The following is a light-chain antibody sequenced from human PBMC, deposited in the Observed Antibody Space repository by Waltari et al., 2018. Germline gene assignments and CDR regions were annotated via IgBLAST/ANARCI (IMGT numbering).Light chain of an antibody. V-gene: IGKV3-11*01. CDR2: DAS. CDR3: QQRSKWPLP. Sequence: DIVLTQSPATLSLSPGERATLSCRASQSVTNYLAWYQLKPGQAPRLLIYDASNRATGIPARFSGSGSGTDFTLNISNLEPEDSAVYYCQQRSKWPLPFGRGTKVEIK. CDR1: QSVTNY. J-gene: IGKJ4*01.